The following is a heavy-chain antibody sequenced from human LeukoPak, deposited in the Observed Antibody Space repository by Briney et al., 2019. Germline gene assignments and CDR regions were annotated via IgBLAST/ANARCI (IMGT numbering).Heavy chain of an antibody. D-gene: IGHD3-16*01. CDR3: ARPGQLGEYTPYYFDY. V-gene: IGHV5-51*01. CDR1: GYSFTSYW. J-gene: IGHJ4*02. CDR2: IYPVDSNT. Sequence: GESLKISCKGSGYSFTSYWIGWVRQMPGKGLEWMGIIYPVDSNTRYSPSFQGQVTISADKSISTAYLQWSSLKASDTAMYYCARPGQLGEYTPYYFDYWGQGTLVTVSS.